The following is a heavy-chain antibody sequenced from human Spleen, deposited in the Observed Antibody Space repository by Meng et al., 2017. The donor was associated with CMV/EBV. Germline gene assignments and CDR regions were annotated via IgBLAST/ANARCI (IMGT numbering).Heavy chain of an antibody. J-gene: IGHJ6*02. CDR2: VTT. D-gene: IGHD4-17*01. Sequence: SETLSLTCTVSGGSISSQYWSWIRQPPGKGLEWIGVTTNYNPSLKSRVTISVDTSKNQFSLKVSSVTAADTAVYYCARTDYGMDVWGQGTTVTVSS. CDR1: GGSISSQY. V-gene: IGHV4-59*11. CDR3: ARTDYGMDV.